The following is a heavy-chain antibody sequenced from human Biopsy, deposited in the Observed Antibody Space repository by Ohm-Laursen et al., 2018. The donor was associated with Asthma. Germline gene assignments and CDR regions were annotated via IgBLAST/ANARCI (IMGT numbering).Heavy chain of an antibody. D-gene: IGHD6-6*01. Sequence: SETLSLTCIVSGDAMSTSGSYWGWIRQSPGKGLEWIGSIYYSGRTYYNPSLGSRVTISPDTSKNHFSMKVTSVTAADTAVYYCARAVSSSSYWYFDLWGRGDLVTVSS. V-gene: IGHV4-39*02. CDR3: ARAVSSSSYWYFDL. CDR1: GDAMSTSGSY. CDR2: IYYSGRT. J-gene: IGHJ2*01.